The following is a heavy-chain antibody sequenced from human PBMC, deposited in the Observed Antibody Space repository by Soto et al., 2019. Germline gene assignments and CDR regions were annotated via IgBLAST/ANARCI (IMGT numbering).Heavy chain of an antibody. Sequence: GGSLRLSCAASGFTFSSYGMHWVRQAPGKGLEWVAVIWYDGSNKYYADSVKGRFTISRDNSKNTLYLQMNSLRAEDTAVYYCARDTGNSPDAFDIWGQGTMVTVSS. CDR2: IWYDGSNK. V-gene: IGHV3-33*01. CDR3: ARDTGNSPDAFDI. D-gene: IGHD5-18*01. J-gene: IGHJ3*02. CDR1: GFTFSSYG.